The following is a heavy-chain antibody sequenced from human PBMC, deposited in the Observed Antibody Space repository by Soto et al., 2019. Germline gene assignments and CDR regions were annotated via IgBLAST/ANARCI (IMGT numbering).Heavy chain of an antibody. CDR1: GFTFSSYA. V-gene: IGHV3-23*01. Sequence: GGSLRLSCAASGFTFSSYAMSWVRQAPGKGLEWVSAISGSRGTTYYADSVKGRFTISRDNSKNTLYLQMDSLRAEDTAVYYCAKGRDGYNVVFDYWGKGTLVTVPS. D-gene: IGHD5-12*01. J-gene: IGHJ4*02. CDR2: ISGSRGTT. CDR3: AKGRDGYNVVFDY.